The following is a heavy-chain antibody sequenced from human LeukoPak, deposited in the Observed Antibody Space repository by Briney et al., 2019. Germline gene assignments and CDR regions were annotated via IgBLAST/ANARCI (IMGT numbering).Heavy chain of an antibody. CDR1: GYTFTSYD. D-gene: IGHD3-22*01. Sequence: GASVKVSCKASGYTFTSYDINWVRQATGLGLEWMGWMNPNSGNTGYAQKFQGRVTMTRNTSISTAYMELSSLRSGDTAVYYCARGDSSGYYYVEGDAFDIWGQGTMVTVSS. V-gene: IGHV1-8*01. CDR3: ARGDSSGYYYVEGDAFDI. J-gene: IGHJ3*02. CDR2: MNPNSGNT.